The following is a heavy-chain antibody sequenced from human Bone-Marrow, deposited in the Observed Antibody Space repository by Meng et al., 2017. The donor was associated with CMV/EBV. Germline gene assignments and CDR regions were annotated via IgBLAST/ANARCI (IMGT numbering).Heavy chain of an antibody. D-gene: IGHD3-22*01. CDR2: IYWNDDK. J-gene: IGHJ4*02. V-gene: IGHV2-5*01. Sequence: SGPTLVKPTQTLTLTCTFSGFSLSTSGVGVGWIRQPPGKALAWLALIYWNDDKRYSPSLKSRLTITKDTSKNQVVLTMTNMDPVDTTTYYCAHSKPTYYYDSSGYYYINYFDYWGQGTLVTVSS. CDR3: AHSKPTYYYDSSGYYYINYFDY. CDR1: GFSLSTSGVG.